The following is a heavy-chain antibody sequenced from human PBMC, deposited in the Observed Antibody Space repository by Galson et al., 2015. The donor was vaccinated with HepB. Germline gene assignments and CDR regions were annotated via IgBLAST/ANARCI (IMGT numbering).Heavy chain of an antibody. J-gene: IGHJ6*02. D-gene: IGHD1-26*01. Sequence: ETLSLTCTVSGGSISSYYWSWIRQPAGKGLEWIGRIYTSGSTNYHPSLKSRVTMSVDTSKNQFSLRLSSVTAADTAVYYCARSPVGATSPGLYYYGMDVWGQGTTVTVSS. CDR3: ARSPVGATSPGLYYYGMDV. CDR1: GGSISSYY. CDR2: IYTSGST. V-gene: IGHV4-4*07.